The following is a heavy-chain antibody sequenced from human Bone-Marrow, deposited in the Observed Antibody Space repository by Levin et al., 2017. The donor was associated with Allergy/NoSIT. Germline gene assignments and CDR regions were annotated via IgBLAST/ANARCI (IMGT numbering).Heavy chain of an antibody. CDR2: MSYDGSHK. D-gene: IGHD3-22*01. CDR3: AKAGGYYDSSGSYNYNGMDV. J-gene: IGHJ6*02. CDR1: GFTFSNYG. Sequence: TGGSLRLSCAASGFTFSNYGMHWVRQAPGKGLEWVAVMSYDGSHKYYADSVKGRFTISRDNSKTTLYLQMNSLRAEDTAVYYCAKAGGYYDSSGSYNYNGMDVGGQGTTVTVSS. V-gene: IGHV3-30*18.